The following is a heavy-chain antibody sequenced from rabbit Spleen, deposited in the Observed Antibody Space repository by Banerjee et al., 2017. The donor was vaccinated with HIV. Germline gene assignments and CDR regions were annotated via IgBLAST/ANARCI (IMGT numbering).Heavy chain of an antibody. CDR2: ILTGGGNT. D-gene: IGHD1-1*01. V-gene: IGHV1S45*01. J-gene: IGHJ4*01. Sequence: QEQLEESGGDLVKPEGSLTLTCTASGFSFSSSYWICWVRQAPGKGLEWIGCILTGGGNTYYANWAKGRFTISKTSSTTVTLQMTSLTVADTATYFCASGYSDIYLDLWGQGTLVTVS. CDR3: ASGYSDIYLDL. CDR1: GFSFSSSYW.